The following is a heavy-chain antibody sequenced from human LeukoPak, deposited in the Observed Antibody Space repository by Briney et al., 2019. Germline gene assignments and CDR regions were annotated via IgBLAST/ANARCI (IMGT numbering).Heavy chain of an antibody. J-gene: IGHJ6*03. CDR1: GFTFDDYG. CDR3: AKGTGLYSYGYDYYYMDV. CDR2: INWNGGST. Sequence: GGSLRLSCAASGFTFDDYGMSWVRQAPGKGLEWGSGINWNGGSTGYADSVKGRFTIYRDNAKKYLYLQMNSLRAEDTALYYCAKGTGLYSYGYDYYYMDVWGKGTTVTVSS. D-gene: IGHD5-18*01. V-gene: IGHV3-20*04.